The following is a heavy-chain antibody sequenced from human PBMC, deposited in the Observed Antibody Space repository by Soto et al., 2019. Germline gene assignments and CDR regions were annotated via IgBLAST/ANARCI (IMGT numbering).Heavy chain of an antibody. V-gene: IGHV4-31*03. CDR1: GGSISSGGYY. Sequence: SETLSLTCTVSGGSISSGGYYWSWIRQHPGKGLEWIGYIYYSGSTYYNPSLKSRVTISVDTSKNQFSLKLSSVTAADTAVYYCARIIWGYSGYDSGWFDPWGQGTLVTVSS. CDR2: IYYSGST. CDR3: ARIIWGYSGYDSGWFDP. J-gene: IGHJ5*02. D-gene: IGHD5-12*01.